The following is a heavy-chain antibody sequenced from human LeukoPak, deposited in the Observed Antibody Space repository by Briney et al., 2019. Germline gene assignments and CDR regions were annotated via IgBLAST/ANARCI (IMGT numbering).Heavy chain of an antibody. J-gene: IGHJ4*02. Sequence: GASAKVSCKTSGYTFTRHSMHWVRQAPGQGLEWMGIINPNGGRTTYAQKIQGRVTMTRDMSTGTMYMEMSSLRSEDTAVYYCARDNNGWAWDYWGQGTLVTVPP. CDR2: INPNGGRT. CDR3: ARDNNGWAWDY. V-gene: IGHV1-46*01. CDR1: GYTFTRHS. D-gene: IGHD6-19*01.